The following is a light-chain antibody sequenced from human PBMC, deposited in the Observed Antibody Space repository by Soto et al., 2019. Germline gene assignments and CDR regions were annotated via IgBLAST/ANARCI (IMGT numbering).Light chain of an antibody. V-gene: IGKV1-39*01. CDR2: AAS. CDR1: QSISSY. CDR3: QHSYRTIT. J-gene: IGKJ5*01. Sequence: DIQMPPSPSSLSASVGDRVTITCRASQSISSYLNWYQQKPGQAPKLLIYAASSLHSGVPSRVSGSGSGTEFTLTISSLQPEDFATDYCQHSYRTITFGQRTRLEIK.